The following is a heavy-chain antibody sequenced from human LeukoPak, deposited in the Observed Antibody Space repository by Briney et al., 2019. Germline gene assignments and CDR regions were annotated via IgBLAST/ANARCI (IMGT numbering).Heavy chain of an antibody. CDR2: IYRGGDT. CDR1: GFSVSGNY. J-gene: IGHJ5*02. D-gene: IGHD5-12*01. Sequence: GGSLRLSCAASGFSVSGNYMSWVRQAPGKGLEWVAVIYRGGDTYYADSVRGRITISRDNSKNTVYLEMNSLRVEDTAVYYCARDSYSANEGVRWFDPWGQGTLVTVSS. V-gene: IGHV3-66*01. CDR3: ARDSYSANEGVRWFDP.